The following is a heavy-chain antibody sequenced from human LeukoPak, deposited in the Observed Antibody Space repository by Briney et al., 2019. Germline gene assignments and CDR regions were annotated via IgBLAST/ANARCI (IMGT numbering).Heavy chain of an antibody. J-gene: IGHJ6*03. CDR1: GGTFSSYA. Sequence: SVKVSCKASGGTFSSYAISWVRQAPGQGLEWMGGIIPIVGTANYAQKFQGRVTITTDESTSTAYMELSSLRSEDTAVYYCARSPGYYYYYYMDVWGKGTTVTVSS. D-gene: IGHD1-1*01. V-gene: IGHV1-69*05. CDR2: IIPIVGTA. CDR3: ARSPGYYYYYYMDV.